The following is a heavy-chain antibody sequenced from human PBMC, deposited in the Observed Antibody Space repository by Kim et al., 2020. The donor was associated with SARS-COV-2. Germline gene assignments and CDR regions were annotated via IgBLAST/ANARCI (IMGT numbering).Heavy chain of an antibody. V-gene: IGHV3-23*01. CDR3: VKDHLYSISVCY. Sequence: GGSLRLSCAASGFTFSGYWMSWVRQAPGKGLEWVSDISGSVGSTYYVDSVKGRFTISRDNAKNSLYLQMNSLRVEDTAVYYCVKDHLYSISVCYWGQ. J-gene: IGHJ4*02. CDR2: ISGSVGST. CDR1: GFTFSGYW. D-gene: IGHD3-3*02.